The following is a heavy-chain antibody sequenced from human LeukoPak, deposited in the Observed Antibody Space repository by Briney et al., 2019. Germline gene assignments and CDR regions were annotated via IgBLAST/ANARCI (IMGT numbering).Heavy chain of an antibody. CDR2: IYHSGST. Sequence: SETLSLTCAVSGYSISCGYYWGWIRQPPGKGLEWIGSIYHSGSTYYNPSLKSRVTMSVDTSKNQFSLKLSSVTAADTAVYYCARQGLFYYDSSGYSHFDYWGQGTLVTVSS. CDR1: GYSISCGYY. J-gene: IGHJ4*02. V-gene: IGHV4-38-2*01. D-gene: IGHD3-22*01. CDR3: ARQGLFYYDSSGYSHFDY.